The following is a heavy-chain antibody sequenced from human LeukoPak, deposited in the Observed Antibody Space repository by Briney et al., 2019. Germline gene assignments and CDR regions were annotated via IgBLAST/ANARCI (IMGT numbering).Heavy chain of an antibody. Sequence: PSETLSLTCAVYGGSFSGYYWSWIRQPPGKGLEWIGEIHPSGSTYSKPSLESRVTMSVDTSKNHFSLKLTSVTAADTAVYYCARGDDSKKSGYWGQGTLVTVSS. J-gene: IGHJ4*02. CDR1: GGSFSGYY. D-gene: IGHD3-22*01. V-gene: IGHV4-34*01. CDR2: IHPSGST. CDR3: ARGDDSKKSGY.